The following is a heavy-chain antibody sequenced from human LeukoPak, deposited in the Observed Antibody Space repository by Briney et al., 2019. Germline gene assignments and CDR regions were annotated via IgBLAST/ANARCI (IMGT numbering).Heavy chain of an antibody. Sequence: SQTLSLTCTVSGGSISGGGYYWSWIRQHPGKGLEWIGYIYYSGSTYYNPSLKSRVTISVDTSKNQFSLKLSSVTAADTTVYYCARYSLDGVSPIDYWGQGTLVTVSS. CDR2: IYYSGST. CDR1: GGSISGGGYY. D-gene: IGHD6-13*01. V-gene: IGHV4-31*03. J-gene: IGHJ4*02. CDR3: ARYSLDGVSPIDY.